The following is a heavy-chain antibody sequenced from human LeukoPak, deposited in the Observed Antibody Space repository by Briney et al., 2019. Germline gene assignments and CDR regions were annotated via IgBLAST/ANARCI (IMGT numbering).Heavy chain of an antibody. V-gene: IGHV3-23*01. J-gene: IGHJ4*02. CDR1: GFTFSSYS. CDR2: ISPSGDIT. Sequence: SGGSLRLSCAASGFTFSSYSVNWVRQAPGKGLEWVSGISPSGDITYYADSVKGRFTISRDNSKNTLYLQMNSLRAEDTAVYYCARDGRECGGDCYFDYWGQGTLVTVSS. CDR3: ARDGRECGGDCYFDY. D-gene: IGHD2-21*02.